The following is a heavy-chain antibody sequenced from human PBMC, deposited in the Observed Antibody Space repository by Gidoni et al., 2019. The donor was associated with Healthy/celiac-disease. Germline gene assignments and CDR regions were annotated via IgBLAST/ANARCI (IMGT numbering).Heavy chain of an antibody. CDR3: ARVDDFWSGYPD. CDR1: GSTFSSYW. Sequence: EGQLVESGGGLVLPGGSLRLSCAASGSTFSSYWMSWVRQAPGKGLEWVANIKQDGSEKYYVDSVKGRFTISRDNAKNSLYLQMNSLRAEDTAVYYCARVDDFWSGYPDWGQGTLVTVSS. J-gene: IGHJ4*02. V-gene: IGHV3-7*01. D-gene: IGHD3-3*01. CDR2: IKQDGSEK.